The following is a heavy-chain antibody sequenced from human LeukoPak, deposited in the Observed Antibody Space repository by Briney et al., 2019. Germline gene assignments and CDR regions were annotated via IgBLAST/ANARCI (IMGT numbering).Heavy chain of an antibody. V-gene: IGHV3-7*01. Sequence: GGSLRLSCAASGFTFSTYWVGWVRQAPGKGLEWVANIKQDGSEKYYVDSVKGRFTISRDNAKNSLFLQMNSLRAEDTAVYYCVRNGPFDYWGQGTLVTVSS. CDR2: IKQDGSEK. D-gene: IGHD2-8*01. J-gene: IGHJ4*02. CDR1: GFTFSTYW. CDR3: VRNGPFDY.